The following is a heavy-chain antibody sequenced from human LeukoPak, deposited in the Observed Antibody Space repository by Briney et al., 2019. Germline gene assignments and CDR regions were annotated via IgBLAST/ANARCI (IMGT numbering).Heavy chain of an antibody. J-gene: IGHJ4*02. CDR1: GFTFSSHV. CDR3: AKRSYYDSSGYPEYYFDY. Sequence: GGSLRLSCAASGFTFSSHVMSWVRQAPGKGLEWVSGISGSGGSTYYADSVKGRFTISRDNSKNTLYLQMNSLRAEDTAVYYCAKRSYYDSSGYPEYYFDYWGQGTLVTVSS. V-gene: IGHV3-23*01. D-gene: IGHD3-22*01. CDR2: ISGSGGST.